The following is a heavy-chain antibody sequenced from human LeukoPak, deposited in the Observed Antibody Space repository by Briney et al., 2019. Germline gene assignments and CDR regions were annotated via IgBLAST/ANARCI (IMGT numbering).Heavy chain of an antibody. D-gene: IGHD5-24*01. CDR3: ARDRVEMATIAHFDY. Sequence: GGSLRLSCAASGFTFSSYWMSWVRQASGKGLEWVANIKQDGSEKYYVDSVKGRFTIPRDNAKNSLNLQMNSLRAEDTAVYYCARDRVEMATIAHFDYWGQGTLVTVSS. J-gene: IGHJ4*02. V-gene: IGHV3-7*03. CDR1: GFTFSSYW. CDR2: IKQDGSEK.